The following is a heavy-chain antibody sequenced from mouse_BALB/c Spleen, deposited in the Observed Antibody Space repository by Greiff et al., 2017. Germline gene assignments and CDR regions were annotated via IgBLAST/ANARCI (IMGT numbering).Heavy chain of an antibody. J-gene: IGHJ2*01. V-gene: IGHV5-6-5*01. CDR1: GFTFSSYA. Sequence: EVKLQESGGGLVKPGGSLKLSCAASGFTFSSYAMSWVRQTPEKRLEWVASISSGGSTYYPDSVKGRFTISRDNARNILYLQMSSLRSEDTAMYYCARELDRYDGEDYWGQGTTLTVSS. CDR3: ARELDRYDGEDY. D-gene: IGHD2-14*01. CDR2: ISSGGST.